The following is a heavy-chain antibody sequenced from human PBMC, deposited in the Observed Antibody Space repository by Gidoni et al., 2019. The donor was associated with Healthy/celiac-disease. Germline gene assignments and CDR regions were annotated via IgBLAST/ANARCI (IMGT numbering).Heavy chain of an antibody. CDR3: ARIHRGYSYNGEFDY. V-gene: IGHV2-26*01. Sequence: QVTLKESGPVLVKPTATLTLTCTVSGFSLSNARMGVSWIRQPPGKALEWLAHIFSNDEKSYSTSLKSRLTISKDTSKSQVVLTMTNMDPVDTATYYCARIHRGYSYNGEFDYWGQGTLVTVSS. J-gene: IGHJ4*02. CDR1: GFSLSNARMG. CDR2: IFSNDEK. D-gene: IGHD5-18*01.